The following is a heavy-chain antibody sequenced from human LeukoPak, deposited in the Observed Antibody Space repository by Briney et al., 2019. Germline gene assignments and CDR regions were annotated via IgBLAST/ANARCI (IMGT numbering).Heavy chain of an antibody. Sequence: GGSLRLSCAASGFTFSIYAMHWVRQAPGKGLQWVSVISYGGGDKYYANSVKGRFTISRDNSANTLYLQMDRLRAEDTAVYYCARVRVRGVIITYYYYSMDVWGQGTTVTVSS. CDR3: ARVRVRGVIITYYYYSMDV. J-gene: IGHJ6*02. CDR1: GFTFSIYA. D-gene: IGHD3-10*01. CDR2: ISYGGGDK. V-gene: IGHV3-30*04.